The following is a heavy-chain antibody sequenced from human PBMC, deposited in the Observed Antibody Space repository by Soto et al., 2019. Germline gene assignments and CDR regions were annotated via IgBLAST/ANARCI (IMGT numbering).Heavy chain of an antibody. CDR3: ARGTYYDFWSGPGAYYGMVV. Sequence: GASVKVSCKASGYTFSSYYMNWVRQAPGQGLEWLGIINPSGGYTTYAQRFLGRVTMTRNTSISTAYMELSSLRSEDTAVYYCARGTYYDFWSGPGAYYGMVVWGQGTTVTVS. CDR1: GYTFSSYY. V-gene: IGHV1-46*01. CDR2: INPSGGYT. D-gene: IGHD3-3*01. J-gene: IGHJ6*02.